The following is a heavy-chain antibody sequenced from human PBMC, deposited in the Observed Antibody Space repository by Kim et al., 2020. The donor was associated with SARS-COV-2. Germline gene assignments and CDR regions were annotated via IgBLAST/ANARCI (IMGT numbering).Heavy chain of an antibody. CDR1: GGTFSNYA. Sequence: SVKVSCKASGGTFSNYAISWLRQARGQGLEWMGGIIPIFDTTYYAQKFQGRVTITADESTSTAYMELSSLTYEDTAIYYCAKDVGESVGSNWFDPWGQGTLVTVSS. CDR2: IIPIFDTT. V-gene: IGHV1-69*13. D-gene: IGHD2-15*01. J-gene: IGHJ5*02. CDR3: AKDVGESVGSNWFDP.